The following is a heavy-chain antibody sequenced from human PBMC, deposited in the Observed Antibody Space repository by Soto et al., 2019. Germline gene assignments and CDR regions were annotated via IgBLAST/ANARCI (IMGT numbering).Heavy chain of an antibody. V-gene: IGHV4-31*03. CDR1: GGSISSGGYY. Sequence: QVQLQESGPGLVKPSQTLSLTCTVSGGSISSGGYYWSWIRQHPGKGLEWIGYIYYSGSTYYNPSLKSRVTISVDTSKNQFSLKLSSVTAADTAVYYCARSRGVVTANHNWFDPWGQGTLVTVSS. CDR3: ARSRGVVTANHNWFDP. CDR2: IYYSGST. D-gene: IGHD2-21*02. J-gene: IGHJ5*02.